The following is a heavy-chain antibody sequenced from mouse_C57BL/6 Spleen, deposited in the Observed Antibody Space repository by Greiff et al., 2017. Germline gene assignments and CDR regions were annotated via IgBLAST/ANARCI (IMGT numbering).Heavy chain of an antibody. CDR3: ARHRGYGSSYAMDY. CDR2: ISSGGSYT. CDR1: GFTFSSYG. Sequence: EVKLVESGGDLVKPGGSLKLSCAASGFTFSSYGMSWVRQTPDKRLEWVATISSGGSYTYYPDSVKGRFTISRDNAKNTLYLQMSSLKSEDTAMYYCARHRGYGSSYAMDYWGQGASVTVSS. D-gene: IGHD1-1*01. J-gene: IGHJ4*01. V-gene: IGHV5-6*01.